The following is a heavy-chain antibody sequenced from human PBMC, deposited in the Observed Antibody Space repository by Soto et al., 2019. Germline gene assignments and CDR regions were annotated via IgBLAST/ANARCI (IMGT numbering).Heavy chain of an antibody. V-gene: IGHV1-18*01. Sequence: QVQLVQSGAEVKKPGASVPVSCKTSGYTFTNFGLSWVRQAPGQGLEWMGWISAYNGNTNYAQNLQGIVPMTTDTSTSTAYMELRSQRSEGTPVYYRGRGGTPIDCWGQGTLVTVSS. CDR3: GRGGTPIDC. D-gene: IGHD1-26*01. CDR2: ISAYNGNT. CDR1: GYTFTNFG. J-gene: IGHJ4*02.